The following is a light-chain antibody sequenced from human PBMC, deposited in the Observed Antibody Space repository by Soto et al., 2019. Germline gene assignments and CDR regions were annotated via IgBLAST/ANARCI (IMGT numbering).Light chain of an antibody. Sequence: DIVMTQSPDSLAVSLGERATINCKSSQSVFYSSNNKNYLAWYQQKPGQPPKLLIYWASTRESGFPDRFSGSGSGKDFTLTISRLQAEDVAVYYCQQYYRPWTFGQGTKVEIK. J-gene: IGKJ1*01. V-gene: IGKV4-1*01. CDR2: WAS. CDR3: QQYYRPWT. CDR1: QSVFYSSNNKNY.